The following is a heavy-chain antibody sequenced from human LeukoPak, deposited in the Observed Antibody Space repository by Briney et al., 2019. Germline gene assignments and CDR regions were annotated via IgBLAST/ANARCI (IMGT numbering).Heavy chain of an antibody. J-gene: IGHJ6*03. Sequence: ASVKVSCKASGYTFTGYCMHWVRQAPGQGLEWMGWINPNSGGTNYAQKFQGRVTMTRDTSISTAYMELSRLRSDDTAVYYCARDYPLVGARPDYYYYYMDVWGKGTTVTVSS. CDR1: GYTFTGYC. D-gene: IGHD1-26*01. CDR3: ARDYPLVGARPDYYYYYMDV. CDR2: INPNSGGT. V-gene: IGHV1-2*02.